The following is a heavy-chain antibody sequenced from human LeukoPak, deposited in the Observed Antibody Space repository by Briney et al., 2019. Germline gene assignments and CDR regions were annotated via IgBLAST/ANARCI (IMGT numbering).Heavy chain of an antibody. V-gene: IGHV3-21*01. CDR2: ISSTSTYI. CDR3: ARDARGGHFDY. Sequence: GGSLRLSCAASGFPFSSYSMNWVRQAPGRGLEWVSSISSTSTYIYYADSVKGRFTISRDNAKKSLYLQMNSLRAEDTAVYYCARDARGGHFDYWGQGTLVTVSS. D-gene: IGHD3-10*01. J-gene: IGHJ4*02. CDR1: GFPFSSYS.